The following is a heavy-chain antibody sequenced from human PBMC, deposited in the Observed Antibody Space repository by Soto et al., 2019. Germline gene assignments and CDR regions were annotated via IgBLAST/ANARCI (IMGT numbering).Heavy chain of an antibody. V-gene: IGHV3-21*01. CDR2: ISKSDYT. CDR3: AREDSIIIPAVSDF. J-gene: IGHJ4*02. D-gene: IGHD2-2*01. Sequence: GGSLRLSCTVSGFAFNNYGINWVRQAPGKGLEWVSSISKSDYTYYSDSVKGRFTISRDNAKNSVSLQMNTLRVEDTAVYYCAREDSIIIPAVSDFWGPGTLVTVSS. CDR1: GFAFNNYG.